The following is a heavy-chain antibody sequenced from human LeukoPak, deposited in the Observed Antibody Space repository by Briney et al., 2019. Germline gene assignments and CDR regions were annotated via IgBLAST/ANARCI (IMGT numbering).Heavy chain of an antibody. CDR1: GFTFSDFW. Sequence: GGSLRLSCAVSGFTFSDFWMNWVRRSPGKGLEWVASINQNGGETSYVDSVKGRFTISRDNPKNSLYLQMSSLRAEDTAVYYCARDGTAPGLYFDLWGQGTLVTVSS. CDR3: ARDGTAPGLYFDL. V-gene: IGHV3-7*01. D-gene: IGHD6-13*01. CDR2: INQNGGET. J-gene: IGHJ4*01.